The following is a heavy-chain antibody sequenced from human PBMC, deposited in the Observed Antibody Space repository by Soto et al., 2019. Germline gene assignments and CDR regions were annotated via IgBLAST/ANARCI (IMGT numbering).Heavy chain of an antibody. D-gene: IGHD6-13*01. V-gene: IGHV4-31*03. CDR2: IYYSGRT. CDR1: GGAIISGGYF. CDR3: ARFAKEENPKVGSWYYFDY. J-gene: IGHJ4*02. Sequence: SETLSLTCTVSGGAIISGGYFLSWVRQQPWRGLEWIGSIYYSGRTYYNPSLKSRVTISVDTSKNQFSLNLSSVTAADTAVYYCARFAKEENPKVGSWYYFDYWGQGTRVTVSS.